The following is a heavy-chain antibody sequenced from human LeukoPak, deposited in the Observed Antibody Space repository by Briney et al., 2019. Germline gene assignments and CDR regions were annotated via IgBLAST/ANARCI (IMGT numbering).Heavy chain of an antibody. CDR1: GFTFSSYS. D-gene: IGHD2-2*02. J-gene: IGHJ4*02. CDR2: ISSSSSYI. V-gene: IGHV3-21*01. CDR3: ARDPLVYM. Sequence: GGSLRLSCAASGFTFSSYSMNWVRQAPGKGLEWVSSISSSSSYIYYADSVKGRFTISRDNVKNTVYLQMNSLRAEDTAVYYCARDPLVYMWGQGSLVTVSS.